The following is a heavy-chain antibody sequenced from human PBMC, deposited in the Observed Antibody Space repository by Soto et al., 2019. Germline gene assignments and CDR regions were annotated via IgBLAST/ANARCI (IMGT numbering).Heavy chain of an antibody. J-gene: IGHJ6*02. CDR3: ARGVDYSRWLSRIYYFYGMDV. CDR1: GFTFSSYA. D-gene: IGHD4-4*01. Sequence: QVQLVESGGGVVQPGRSLRLSCAASGFTFSSYAMHWVRQVPGKGLEWVADISYDGSNKYYADSVKGRFTIFRDNSKNTLYLQMNRLRAEDTAVYYCARGVDYSRWLSRIYYFYGMDVWGQGTTVTVSS. V-gene: IGHV3-30-3*01. CDR2: ISYDGSNK.